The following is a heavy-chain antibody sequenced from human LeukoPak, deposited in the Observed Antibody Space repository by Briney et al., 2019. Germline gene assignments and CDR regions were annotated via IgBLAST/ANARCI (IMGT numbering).Heavy chain of an antibody. CDR2: ISAYNGNT. D-gene: IGHD3-9*01. J-gene: IGHJ4*02. CDR1: GYTFTSYG. CDR3: ARGKLGLRYFDCYYFDY. V-gene: IGHV1-18*01. Sequence: RASGKVSCKSSGYTFTSYGISWVRQAPGQGLEWTGWISAYNGNTNYAQKLQGRVTMTTDTSTSTAYMELRSLRSDDTAVYYCARGKLGLRYFDCYYFDYWGQGTLVTVSS.